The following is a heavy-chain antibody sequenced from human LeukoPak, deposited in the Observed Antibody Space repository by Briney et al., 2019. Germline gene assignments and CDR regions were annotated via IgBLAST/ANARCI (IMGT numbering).Heavy chain of an antibody. CDR2: MNLNSGNT. CDR3: ARGISLDDHVSWFDP. CDR1: GYTFTGYY. D-gene: IGHD3-16*02. J-gene: IGHJ5*02. V-gene: IGHV1-8*02. Sequence: ASVKVSCKASGYTFTGYYMHWVRQATGQGLEWMGWMNLNSGNTGYAQKFQGRVTMTRNTSISTAYMELSSLRSEDTAVYYCARGISLDDHVSWFDPWGQGTLVTVSS.